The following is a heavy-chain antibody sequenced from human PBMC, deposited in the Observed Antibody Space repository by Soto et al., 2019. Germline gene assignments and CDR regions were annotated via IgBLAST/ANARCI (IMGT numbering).Heavy chain of an antibody. CDR3: AGGAQVVPDVLDI. D-gene: IGHD6-6*01. V-gene: IGHV1-58*01. J-gene: IGHJ3*02. CDR2: IVVGSGNT. CDR1: GFTFTSSA. Sequence: SVKVSCKASGFTFTSSAVQWVRQARGQRLEWIGWIVVGSGNTNYAQKFQERVTITRDMSTSTAYMELSSLRSEDTAVYYCAGGAQVVPDVLDIWGQGSLVTVSS.